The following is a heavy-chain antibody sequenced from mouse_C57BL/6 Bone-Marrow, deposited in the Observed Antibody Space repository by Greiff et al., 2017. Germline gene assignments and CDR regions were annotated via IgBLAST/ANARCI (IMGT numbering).Heavy chain of an antibody. D-gene: IGHD2-1*01. CDR2: INSDGGST. CDR1: EYEFPSHD. J-gene: IGHJ3*01. V-gene: IGHV5-2*01. Sequence: EVKLVESGGGLVQPGESLKLSCESNEYEFPSHDMSWVRKTPEKRLELVAAINSDGGSTYYKDTMKRRFIISRDNNKKHLYLQMGSLRSGDTALYYCASYGNPVAYWGQGTLVTVSA. CDR3: ASYGNPVAY.